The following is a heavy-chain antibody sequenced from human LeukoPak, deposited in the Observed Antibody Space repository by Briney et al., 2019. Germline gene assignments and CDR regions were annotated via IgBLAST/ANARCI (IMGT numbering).Heavy chain of an antibody. D-gene: IGHD3-16*02. CDR2: IKHSGST. J-gene: IGHJ4*02. CDR1: GGSFSGYY. V-gene: IGHV4-34*01. Sequence: SETLSLTCAVYGGSFSGYYWSWIRQPPGKGLEWIGEIKHSGSTNYNPSLKSRVTISVDTSKNQFSLKLSSVTAADTAVYYCARARRGDDYVWGSYRLWYYFDYWGQGTLVTVSS. CDR3: ARARRGDDYVWGSYRLWYYFDY.